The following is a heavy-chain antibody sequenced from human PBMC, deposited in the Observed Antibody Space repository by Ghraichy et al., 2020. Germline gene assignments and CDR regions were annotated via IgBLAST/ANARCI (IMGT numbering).Heavy chain of an antibody. CDR2: INGGNGET. V-gene: IGHV1-3*01. J-gene: IGHJ5*02. Sequence: ASVKVSCEASGYHLTRYAMHWVRQAPGQRLEWMGRINGGNGETKYSQKFQGRVFITRDTSASIVYMELTSLRSEDTSVYYCARDRRQYDTLTGYSYWFDPWGQGTLVTVSS. CDR1: GYHLTRYA. D-gene: IGHD3-9*01. CDR3: ARDRRQYDTLTGYSYWFDP.